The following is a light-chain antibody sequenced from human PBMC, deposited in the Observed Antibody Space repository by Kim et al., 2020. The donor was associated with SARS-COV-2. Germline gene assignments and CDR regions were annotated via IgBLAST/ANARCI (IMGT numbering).Light chain of an antibody. CDR2: DVS. V-gene: IGLV2-14*01. CDR1: SSDVGAYKY. Sequence: QSALTQPASVSGSPGQSITISCTGTSSDVGAYKYVSWYQQHPGKAPELMIFDVSERPSGISNRFSGSKSGNTASLTISGLQAEDEADYYCSSYARSSSYGFGTGTKVTVL. CDR3: SSYARSSSYG. J-gene: IGLJ1*01.